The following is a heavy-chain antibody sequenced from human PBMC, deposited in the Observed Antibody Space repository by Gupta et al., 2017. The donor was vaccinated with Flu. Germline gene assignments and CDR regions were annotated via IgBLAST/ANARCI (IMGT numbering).Heavy chain of an antibody. D-gene: IGHD1-7*01. CDR3: ARDDRWNYESFYGMDV. CDR2: IYSGGST. J-gene: IGHJ6*02. V-gene: IGHV3-53*02. CDR1: GFTVSSNY. Sequence: EVQLVETGGGLIQPGGSLRLSCAASGFTVSSNYMSWVRQAPGKGLEWVSVIYSGGSTYYADSVKGRFTISRDNSKNTLYLQMNSLRAEDTAVYYCARDDRWNYESFYGMDVWGQGTTVTVSS.